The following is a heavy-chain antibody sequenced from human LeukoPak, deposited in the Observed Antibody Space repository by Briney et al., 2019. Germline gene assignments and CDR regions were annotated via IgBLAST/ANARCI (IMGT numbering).Heavy chain of an antibody. CDR1: GYTLTELS. CDR2: FDPEDGVT. J-gene: IGHJ4*02. CDR3: ARVRSYGSGSYYSYYFDY. D-gene: IGHD3-10*01. Sequence: GASVKVSCKVSGYTLTELSMHWVRQAPGKGLEWMGGFDPEDGVTIYAQKFQGRVTITADESTSTAYMELSSLRSEDTAVYYCARVRSYGSGSYYSYYFDYWGQGTLVTVSS. V-gene: IGHV1-24*01.